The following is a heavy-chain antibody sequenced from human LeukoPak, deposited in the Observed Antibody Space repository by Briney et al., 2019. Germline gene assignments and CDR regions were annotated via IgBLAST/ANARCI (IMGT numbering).Heavy chain of an antibody. CDR1: GYTFSSYG. V-gene: IGHV3-7*01. CDR3: ARAGVRGVPGAFDI. Sequence: SCKASGYTFSSYGMSWVRQAPGKGLEWVANIKQDGSEKYYVDSVKGRFTISRDNAKNSLYLQMNSLRAEDTAVYYCARAGVRGVPGAFDIWGQGTMVTVSS. CDR2: IKQDGSEK. D-gene: IGHD3-10*01. J-gene: IGHJ3*02.